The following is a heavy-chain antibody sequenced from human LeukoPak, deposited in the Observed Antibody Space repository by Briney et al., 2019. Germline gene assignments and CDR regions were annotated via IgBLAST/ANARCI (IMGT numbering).Heavy chain of an antibody. J-gene: IGHJ4*02. CDR3: ASPMVVAAKTFDY. V-gene: IGHV3-21*01. CDR2: ISSSSSYI. Sequence: PGGSLRLSCAASGFTFSSYSMNWVRQAPGKGLEWVSSISSSSSYIYYADSVKGRFTISRDNAKNSLYLKMNSLRAEDTAVYYCASPMVVAAKTFDYWGQGTLVTVSS. CDR1: GFTFSSYS. D-gene: IGHD2-15*01.